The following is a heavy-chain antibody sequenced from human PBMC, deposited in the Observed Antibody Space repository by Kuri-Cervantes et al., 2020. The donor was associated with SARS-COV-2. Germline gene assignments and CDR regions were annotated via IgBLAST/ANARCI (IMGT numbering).Heavy chain of an antibody. Sequence: ASVKVSCKASGYTFTSYGISWVRQAPGQGLEWVGWINPDTGYTNYAQKFQGRVTMTRDTSISTAYMEMSRLRSDDTAVYYCAGASNDFWSGNYFDYWGQGPLVTVSS. CDR1: GYTFTSYG. V-gene: IGHV1-2*02. J-gene: IGHJ4*02. CDR2: INPDTGYT. CDR3: AGASNDFWSGNYFDY. D-gene: IGHD3-3*01.